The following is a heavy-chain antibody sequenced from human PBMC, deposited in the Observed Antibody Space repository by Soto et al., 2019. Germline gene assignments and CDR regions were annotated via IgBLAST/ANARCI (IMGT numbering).Heavy chain of an antibody. CDR3: VSWVSEHFDF. J-gene: IGHJ4*02. D-gene: IGHD3-16*01. CDR1: GFTFSSHA. Sequence: HPGGSLRLPCAVSGFTFSSHAMTWVRQAPGTGLEWVSTIDHVGANTHYADSVKGRFTISRDNSRNTVYLQMSSLRAADTALYFCVSWVSEHFDFWGQGSLVTVSS. CDR2: IDHVGANT. V-gene: IGHV3-23*01.